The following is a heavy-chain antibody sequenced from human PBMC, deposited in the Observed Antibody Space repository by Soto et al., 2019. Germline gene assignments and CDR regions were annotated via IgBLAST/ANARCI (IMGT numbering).Heavy chain of an antibody. D-gene: IGHD6-19*01. V-gene: IGHV4-4*02. CDR2: IYHSGST. J-gene: IGHJ4*02. CDR3: ASRSSGWTSFDY. Sequence: SETLSLTCAVSGGSISSSNWWSWVRQPPGKGLEWIGEIYHSGSTNYNPSLKSRVTISVDKSKNQFSLKLSSVTAADTAVYYCASRSSGWTSFDYWGQGTLVTVSS. CDR1: GGSISSSNW.